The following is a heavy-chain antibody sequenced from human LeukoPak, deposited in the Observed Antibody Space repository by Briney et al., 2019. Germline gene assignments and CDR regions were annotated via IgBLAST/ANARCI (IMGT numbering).Heavy chain of an antibody. CDR2: IYYSGST. CDR3: ARLSGYDFWSGWGFFDY. CDR1: GASISRGSYH. J-gene: IGHJ4*02. V-gene: IGHV4-39*01. Sequence: PSETLSLTCSVSGASISRGSYHWGWIRQPPEKGLEWIGIIYYSGSTYYNPSLKSRLTMFVDTSKNQFSLKLSAVTAADTAVYYCARLSGYDFWSGWGFFDYWGQGILVTVSS. D-gene: IGHD3-3*01.